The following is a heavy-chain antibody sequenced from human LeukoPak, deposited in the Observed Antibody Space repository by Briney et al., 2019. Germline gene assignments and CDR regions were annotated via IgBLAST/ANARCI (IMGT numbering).Heavy chain of an antibody. CDR2: ISSSGSDI. J-gene: IGHJ4*02. CDR3: ARDYGGSSPFDY. D-gene: IGHD4-23*01. V-gene: IGHV3-48*03. Sequence: PGGSLRLSCAASGFTFSNYEMHWVRQAPGKGLEWVSYISSSGSDIYYADSVKGRFTISRDNAKNSLYLPMNSLRAEDTAVYYCARDYGGSSPFDYWGQGTLVTVSS. CDR1: GFTFSNYE.